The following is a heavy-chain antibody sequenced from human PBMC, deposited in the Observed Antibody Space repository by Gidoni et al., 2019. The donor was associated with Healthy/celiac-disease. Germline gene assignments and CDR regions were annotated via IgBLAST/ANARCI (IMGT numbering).Heavy chain of an antibody. CDR2: ISYDGSNK. J-gene: IGHJ4*02. D-gene: IGHD2-2*01. Sequence: QVQLVESGGGVVQPGRSLRPACAAAGLAFSSYAMHWVRQAPGKGLEWVAVISYDGSNKYYADSVKGRFTISRDNSKNTLYLQMNSLRAEDTAVYYCARGVVVPAATLDYWGQGTLVTVSS. CDR3: ARGVVVPAATLDY. V-gene: IGHV3-30-3*01. CDR1: GLAFSSYA.